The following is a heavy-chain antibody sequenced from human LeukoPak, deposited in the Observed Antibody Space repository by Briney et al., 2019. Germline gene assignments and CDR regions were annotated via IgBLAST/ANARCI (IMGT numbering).Heavy chain of an antibody. Sequence: PGGSLRLSCAASGFTSSSYAMSRVRQAPGKGLEWVSAISGSGGSTYSADSVKGRFTISRDNSKHTLYLQMNSLRAEDTAVYYCAKDISGWYGSFAFDIWGQGTMVTVSS. CDR1: GFTSSSYA. CDR2: ISGSGGST. V-gene: IGHV3-23*01. J-gene: IGHJ3*02. D-gene: IGHD6-19*01. CDR3: AKDISGWYGSFAFDI.